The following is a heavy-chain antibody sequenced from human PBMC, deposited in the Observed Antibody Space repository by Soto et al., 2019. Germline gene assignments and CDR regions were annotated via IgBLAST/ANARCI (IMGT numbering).Heavy chain of an antibody. Sequence: QVQLQESGPGLVKPSETLSLTCTVSGASISDYSWSWIRQPAGKGLEWMGRISSTGNIHYNPSFRSRFTISIDTARDQFSLRPTSVTAADPAVYYCARESGNNLTYEAPWGQGNQVIVSS. J-gene: IGHJ4*01. CDR3: ARESGNNLTYEAP. CDR2: ISSTGNI. CDR1: GASISDYS. D-gene: IGHD1-7*01. V-gene: IGHV4-4*07.